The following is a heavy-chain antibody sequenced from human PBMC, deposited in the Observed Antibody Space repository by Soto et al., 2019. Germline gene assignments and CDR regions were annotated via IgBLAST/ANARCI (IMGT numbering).Heavy chain of an antibody. V-gene: IGHV4-61*01. CDR2: LYYAGSA. D-gene: IGHD3-16*01. J-gene: IGHJ6*02. CDR1: GGSVSSDHY. Sequence: QVQLQESGPGLVKPSETLSLTCTVSGGSVSSDHYWTWIRLPPGKGLEWIGYLYYAGSAYYNPSLKSRVTISVDTSKNQLSLKMSSVTAADTAVYYCARCWDGLDVWGQGTTVTVSS. CDR3: ARCWDGLDV.